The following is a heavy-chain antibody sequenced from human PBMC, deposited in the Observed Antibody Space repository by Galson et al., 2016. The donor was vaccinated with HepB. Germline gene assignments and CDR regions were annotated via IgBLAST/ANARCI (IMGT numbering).Heavy chain of an antibody. CDR1: GYTFSDHY. J-gene: IGHJ5*02. CDR2: IDPADGET. Sequence: VKVSCKVSGYTFSDHYFHWVQQAPGKGLQWMGLIDPADGETIYAEKFQGRVTTTADTSTDTAYRELTSLRSDDTAVYYCATGITGGDASPRTWGRGTLVTVSS. V-gene: IGHV1-69-2*01. D-gene: IGHD1-14*01. CDR3: ATGITGGDASPRT.